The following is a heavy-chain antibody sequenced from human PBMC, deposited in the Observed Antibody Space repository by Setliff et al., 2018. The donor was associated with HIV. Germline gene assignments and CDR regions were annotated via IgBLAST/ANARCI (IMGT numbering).Heavy chain of an antibody. Sequence: GASVKVSCKVSGYTLTKLSMHWVRQAPGEGLEWMGGVDPEEGETIYAQKFQGRVTITRNNSISTAYMELSSLRSEDTAVYYCARDAPTRSVREKGLDMWGQGTLVTVSS. CDR1: GYTLTKLS. CDR2: VDPEEGET. CDR3: ARDAPTRSVREKGLDM. V-gene: IGHV1-24*01. J-gene: IGHJ3*02. D-gene: IGHD2-15*01.